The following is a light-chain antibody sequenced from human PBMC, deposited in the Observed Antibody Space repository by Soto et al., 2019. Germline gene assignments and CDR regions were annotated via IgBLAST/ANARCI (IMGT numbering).Light chain of an antibody. CDR3: QQRSDWPWT. CDR2: EAP. V-gene: IGKV3-11*01. CDR1: QTVRNNY. J-gene: IGKJ1*01. Sequence: LHPGGSATLCCRASQTVRNNYLAWYQQKPGQAPRLLIYEAPNRATGIPARFSRGGSGTDFTLTISSLEPEDFAVYYCQQRSDWPWTFGQGTKVDI.